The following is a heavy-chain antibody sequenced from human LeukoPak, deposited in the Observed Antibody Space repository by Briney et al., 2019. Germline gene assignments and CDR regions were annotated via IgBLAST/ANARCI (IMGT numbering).Heavy chain of an antibody. CDR1: GYTFTSYY. D-gene: IGHD3-22*01. V-gene: IGHV1-46*01. CDR2: INPSGSST. CDR3: ARDTPPWYYDSSGYTLHY. Sequence: ASVKVSCKASGYTFTSYYMHWVRQAPGQGLEWVGIINPSGSSTSDAQKFQGRVTMTRDMSTSTVYMELSSLRSEDTAVYYCARDTPPWYYDSSGYTLHYWGQGTLVTVSS. J-gene: IGHJ4*02.